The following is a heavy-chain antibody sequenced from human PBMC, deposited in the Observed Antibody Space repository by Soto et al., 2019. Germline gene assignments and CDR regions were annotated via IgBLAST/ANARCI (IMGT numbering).Heavy chain of an antibody. V-gene: IGHV4-30-4*01. CDR1: GGCISSGDYY. CDR3: ASAGYDSSGYYYPHPLDY. Sequence: QVQLQESGPGLVKPSQTLSLTCTVSGGCISSGDYYWSWIRQPPGKGLEWIGYIYYSGSTYYNPSLKIRVTISVYTSKNQFSLKLSSVTAADTAVYYCASAGYDSSGYYYPHPLDYWGQGTLVTVSS. J-gene: IGHJ4*02. D-gene: IGHD3-22*01. CDR2: IYYSGST.